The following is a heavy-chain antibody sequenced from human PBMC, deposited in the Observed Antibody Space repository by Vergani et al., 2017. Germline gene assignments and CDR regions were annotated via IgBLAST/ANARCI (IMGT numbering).Heavy chain of an antibody. CDR3: AKVDILGAFDI. V-gene: IGHV3-74*01. CDR2: INTDGSST. CDR1: GFTFNNYW. Sequence: EVQLVESGGGLVQPGGSLRLSCAASGFTFNNYWMHWVRQAPGKGLMWLSRINTDGSSTNYADSVKGRFTISRDNAKNSLYLQMNSLKTEDTALYYCAKVDILGAFDIWGQGTMVTVSS. D-gene: IGHD2-15*01. J-gene: IGHJ3*02.